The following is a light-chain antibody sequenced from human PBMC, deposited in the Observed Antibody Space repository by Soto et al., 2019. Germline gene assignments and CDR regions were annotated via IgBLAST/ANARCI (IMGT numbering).Light chain of an antibody. CDR2: GAS. Sequence: EIVMTQSPATLSVSPGERATLSCRASQSISSHLVWYQQKPGQAPRLVIYGASTRVTGIPARFSGSGSGTDFTLTISSLQAEDVAVYYCQQFYSNPQTFGQGTKVDIK. CDR3: QQFYSNPQT. V-gene: IGKV3D-15*01. CDR1: QSISSH. J-gene: IGKJ1*01.